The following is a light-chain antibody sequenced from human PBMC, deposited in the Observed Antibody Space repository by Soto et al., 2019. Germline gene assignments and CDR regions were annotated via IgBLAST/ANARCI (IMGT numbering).Light chain of an antibody. CDR1: SGHSSYI. J-gene: IGLJ1*01. CDR3: ETWDSNTRV. V-gene: IGLV4-60*02. CDR2: LEGSGSY. Sequence: QPVLTQSSSASASLGSSVKLTCTLSSGHSSYIIAWHQQQPGKAPRYLMKLEGSGSYNKGSGVPDRFSGSSSGADRYLTISNLQFEDEADYYCETWDSNTRVFGNGTKVTVL.